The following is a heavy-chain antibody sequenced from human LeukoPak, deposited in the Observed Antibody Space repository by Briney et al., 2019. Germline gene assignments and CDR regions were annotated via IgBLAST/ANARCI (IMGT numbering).Heavy chain of an antibody. D-gene: IGHD5-12*01. CDR1: GFSFSNAW. V-gene: IGHV3-15*01. CDR2: IKRKTDGGTI. J-gene: IGHJ4*02. CDR3: TTDEPPDYFGGASHDY. Sequence: GGSLRLSCAASGFSFSNAWMSWVRQAPGKGPEWVGRIKRKTDGGTIDYAAPVKDRFTLSRDDSKNTLYLEMNSLKTEDTAVYYCTTDEPPDYFGGASHDYWGQGTLVTVSS.